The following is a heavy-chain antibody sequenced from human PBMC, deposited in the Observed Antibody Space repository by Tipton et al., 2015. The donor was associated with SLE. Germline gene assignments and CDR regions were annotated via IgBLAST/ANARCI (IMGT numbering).Heavy chain of an antibody. V-gene: IGHV3-30*04. J-gene: IGHJ3*02. CDR2: ISFDGSNK. CDR3: ASWATMIVVVSDAFDI. CDR1: GFTFSSYA. D-gene: IGHD3-22*01. Sequence: SLRLSCAASGFTFSSYAMHWVRQAPGKGLEWVAVISFDGSNKYYADSVKGRFTISRDNAKNSLYLQMNSLRAEDTAVYYCASWATMIVVVSDAFDIWGQGTMVTVSS.